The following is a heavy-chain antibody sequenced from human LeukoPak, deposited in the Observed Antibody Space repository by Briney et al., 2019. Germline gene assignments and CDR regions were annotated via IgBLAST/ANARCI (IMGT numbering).Heavy chain of an antibody. V-gene: IGHV6-1*01. D-gene: IGHD6-19*01. CDR2: TYYNSRWYN. CDR3: AKDNGWRFDH. Sequence: SQTLSLTCAISGDSVSSNSAAWNWIRQSPSRGLEWLGRTYYNSRWYNDYAVSLKSRITINPDTSKNQFSLQLNSVTPEDTAVYYCAKDNGWRFDHWGQGTLVTVTS. CDR1: GDSVSSNSAA. J-gene: IGHJ4*02.